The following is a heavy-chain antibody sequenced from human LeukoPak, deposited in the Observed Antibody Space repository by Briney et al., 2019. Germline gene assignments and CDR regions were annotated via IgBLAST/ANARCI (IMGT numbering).Heavy chain of an antibody. CDR1: GFTFSSYW. CDR3: AKDHGSSWEKGDYFDS. V-gene: IGHV3-23*01. Sequence: GGSLRLSCAASGFTFSSYWMSWVRQAPGKGLEWVSTISGSGGSTYYADSVKGRFTISRDTSKNTLYLQMNSLRADDTAVYYCAKDHGSSWEKGDYFDSWGQGTLVTVSS. J-gene: IGHJ4*02. CDR2: ISGSGGST. D-gene: IGHD6-13*01.